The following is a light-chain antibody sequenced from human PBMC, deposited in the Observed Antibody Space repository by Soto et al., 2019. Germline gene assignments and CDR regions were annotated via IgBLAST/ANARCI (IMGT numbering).Light chain of an antibody. Sequence: QSVLTQPASVSGSPGQSITISCTGTSSDFGSYNYVSWYQHHPGKAPKLMIYDVSNRPSGVSNRFSGSKSDNTASLTISGLQAEDEADYYCSSYTSSSTLYVFGTGTKVTVL. CDR1: SSDFGSYNY. CDR2: DVS. V-gene: IGLV2-14*03. J-gene: IGLJ1*01. CDR3: SSYTSSSTLYV.